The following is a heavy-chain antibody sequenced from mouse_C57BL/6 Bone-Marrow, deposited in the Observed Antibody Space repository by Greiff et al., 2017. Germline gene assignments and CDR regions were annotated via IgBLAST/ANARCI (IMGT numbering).Heavy chain of an antibody. J-gene: IGHJ3*01. Sequence: EVQVVESGGGLVQPGGSLKLSCAASGFTFSDYYMYWVRQTPEKRLEWVAYISNGGGSTYYPDTVKGRFTISRDKAKNTLYLQMSRLKAEDTAMYYCARHYDYDGCADWGQGTLVTVSA. CDR1: GFTFSDYY. D-gene: IGHD2-4*01. CDR3: ARHYDYDGCAD. V-gene: IGHV5-12*01. CDR2: ISNGGGST.